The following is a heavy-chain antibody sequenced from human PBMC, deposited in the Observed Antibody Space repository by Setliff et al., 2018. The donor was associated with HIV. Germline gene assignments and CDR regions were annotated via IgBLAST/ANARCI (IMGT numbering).Heavy chain of an antibody. V-gene: IGHV3-48*04. CDR3: AREGITGTTLHPY. CDR1: GVTSSSYW. Sequence: GGSLRLSCAVSGVTSSSYWVDWFRQAPGKGLEWVSYITGSSDTIYYADSVKGRFTISRDNAKNSLYLQMNTLRAEDTAVYYCAREGITGTTLHPYWGQGTLVTVSS. J-gene: IGHJ4*02. D-gene: IGHD1-7*01. CDR2: ITGSSDTI.